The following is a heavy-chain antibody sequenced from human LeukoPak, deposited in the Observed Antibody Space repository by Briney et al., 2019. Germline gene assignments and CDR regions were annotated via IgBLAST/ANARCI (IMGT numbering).Heavy chain of an antibody. J-gene: IGHJ6*02. Sequence: AAVKVSCKASGYTFTDYYMHWVRQAPGQGLEWMGWINPNSGGTNYAQKFQGRVTMTTDTSISTAYMAVSRLRSDDTAVYYCARVRIGQQLDKYYYYAMDVWGQGTTVTVSS. CDR1: GYTFTDYY. V-gene: IGHV1-2*02. D-gene: IGHD6-13*01. CDR2: INPNSGGT. CDR3: ARVRIGQQLDKYYYYAMDV.